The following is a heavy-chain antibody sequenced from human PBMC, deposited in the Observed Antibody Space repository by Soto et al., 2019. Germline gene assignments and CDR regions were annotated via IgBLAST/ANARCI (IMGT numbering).Heavy chain of an antibody. CDR3: RGYGY. V-gene: IGHV3-53*01. CDR2: IYSGGST. J-gene: IGHJ4*02. CDR1: GFSVTANY. D-gene: IGHD5-12*01. Sequence: EVQVVESGGGLIQPGGSLRLSCEVSGFSVTANYMSWVRQAPEKGLEWVSVIYSGGSTYYVDSVKGRFSISRDISKNTLYLQMNGLRAEDTAVYYCRGYGYWGQGTLVTVSS.